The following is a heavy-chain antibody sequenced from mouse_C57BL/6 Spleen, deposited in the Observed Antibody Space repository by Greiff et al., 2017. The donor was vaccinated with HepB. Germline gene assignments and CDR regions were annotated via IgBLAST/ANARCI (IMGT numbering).Heavy chain of an antibody. CDR3: TRWNYDGGAY. CDR2: IYPGNSDT. CDR1: GYTFTSYW. D-gene: IGHD2-4*01. J-gene: IGHJ3*01. V-gene: IGHV1-5*01. Sequence: EVQGVESGTVLARPGASVKMSCKTSGYTFTSYWMHWVKQRPGQGLEWIGAIYPGNSDTSYNQKFKGKAKLTAVTSASTAYMELSSLTNEDSAVYYCTRWNYDGGAYWGQGTLVTVSA.